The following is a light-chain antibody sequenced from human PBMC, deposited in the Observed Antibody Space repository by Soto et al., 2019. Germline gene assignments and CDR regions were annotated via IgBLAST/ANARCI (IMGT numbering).Light chain of an antibody. J-gene: IGLJ1*01. V-gene: IGLV2-14*01. CDR2: DVS. Sequence: QRVLTQPASGSGAHLQSSSIFCIETSSDIGRYNYVSWYQQYPGKAPKFIIYDVSNRPSGVSNRFSGSKSGNTASLTISGLQAEDEADYYCSSYISSSTYVFGTGTKVTVL. CDR1: SSDIGRYNY. CDR3: SSYISSSTYV.